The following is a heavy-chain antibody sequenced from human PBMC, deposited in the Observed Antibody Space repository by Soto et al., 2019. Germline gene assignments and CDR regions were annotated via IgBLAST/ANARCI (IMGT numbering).Heavy chain of an antibody. D-gene: IGHD3-3*01. Sequence: EVQLVESGGGLVKPGGSLRLSCAASGFTFSSYSMNWVRQAPGKGLEWVSSISSSSSYIYYADSVKGRFTISRDNAKNSLYLQMNSLRAEDTAVYYCARGPVLRFLEWFFYGMDVWGQGTTVTVSS. J-gene: IGHJ6*02. CDR3: ARGPVLRFLEWFFYGMDV. CDR1: GFTFSSYS. CDR2: ISSSSSYI. V-gene: IGHV3-21*01.